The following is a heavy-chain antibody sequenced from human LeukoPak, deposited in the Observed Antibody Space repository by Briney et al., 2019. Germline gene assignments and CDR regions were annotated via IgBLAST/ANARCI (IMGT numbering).Heavy chain of an antibody. CDR2: ISSSSSII. J-gene: IGHJ4*02. CDR1: GFTFSSYT. V-gene: IGHV3-48*02. CDR3: AREDYYDNSAYSY. Sequence: AGSLRLSCAASGFTFSSYTMNWVRQAPGKGPEWVSYISSSSSIIYYADSVKGRFTISRDNAKNSLYLQMNSLRDEDTAVYYCAREDYYDNSAYSYWGQGTLVTVSS. D-gene: IGHD3-22*01.